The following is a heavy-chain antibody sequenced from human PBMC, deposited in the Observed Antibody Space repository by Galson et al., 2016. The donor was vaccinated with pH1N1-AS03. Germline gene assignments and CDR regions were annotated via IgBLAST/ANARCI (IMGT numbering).Heavy chain of an antibody. CDR2: IYAADSEI. Sequence: QSGAEVKKPGESLKISCKGSGYRFPSYWIAWVRQRPGKGLEWMGIIYAADSEIRYSPSFQGQVTISVDKSISTAYLQWRSLRSLRSDDTAVYYCARMEKRWGDAYDIWGQGTMVTVSS. CDR3: ARMEKRWGDAYDI. J-gene: IGHJ3*02. CDR1: GYRFPSYW. D-gene: IGHD1-1*01. V-gene: IGHV5-51*01.